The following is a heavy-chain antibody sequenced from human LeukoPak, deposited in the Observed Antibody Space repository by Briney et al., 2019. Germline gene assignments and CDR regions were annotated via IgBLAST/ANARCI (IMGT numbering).Heavy chain of an antibody. CDR3: ARDWYCSSTSCLYYFDY. Sequence: LPGGSLRLSCAASGFTFSSYGMRWVRQAPGKGLEWVAVIWYDGSNKYYADSVKGRFTISRDNSKNTLYLQMNSLRAEDTAVYYCARDWYCSSTSCLYYFDYWGQGTLVTVSS. CDR1: GFTFSSYG. CDR2: IWYDGSNK. J-gene: IGHJ4*02. D-gene: IGHD2-2*01. V-gene: IGHV3-33*01.